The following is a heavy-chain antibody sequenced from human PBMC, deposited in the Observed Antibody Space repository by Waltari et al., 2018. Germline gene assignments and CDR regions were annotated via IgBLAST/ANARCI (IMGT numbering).Heavy chain of an antibody. Sequence: QVQLQQWGAGLLKPSETLSLTCAVYGGSFSGYYWSWIRQPPGKGLEWIGEINHSGSTNYNPSLKSRVTISVDTSKNQFSLKLSSVTAADTAVYYCARVTGDSGSYYWGQGTLVTVSS. V-gene: IGHV4-34*01. CDR3: ARVTGDSGSYY. CDR1: GGSFSGYY. CDR2: INHSGST. J-gene: IGHJ4*02. D-gene: IGHD1-26*01.